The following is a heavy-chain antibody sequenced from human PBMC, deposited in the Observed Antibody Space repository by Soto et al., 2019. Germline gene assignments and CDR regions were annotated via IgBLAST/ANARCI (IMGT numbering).Heavy chain of an antibody. D-gene: IGHD3-10*01. CDR1: GFTFSGYS. J-gene: IGHJ6*02. Sequence: EVQLLESGGGLVQPGGSLRLSCAASGFTFSGYSMSWVRQAPGKGLEWVSAISGRGGSTYYADSVKGRFTISRDNSKNPLELQMNSLIAEYTAVYYWAKDKGVSGGIGLWGQRATVNGFS. V-gene: IGHV3-23*01. CDR3: AKDKGVSGGIGL. CDR2: ISGRGGST.